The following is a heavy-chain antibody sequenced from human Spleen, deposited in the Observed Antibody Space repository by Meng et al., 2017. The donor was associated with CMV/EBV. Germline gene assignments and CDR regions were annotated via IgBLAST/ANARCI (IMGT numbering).Heavy chain of an antibody. D-gene: IGHD3-3*01. CDR2: ISTYNSNT. Sequence: KASGYTFTSYAIDWVRQAPGQGLEWMGWISTYNSNTNYAQNLYGRVTMTTDTSTGTAYMELRSLRSDDTAVYYCARAMFGGFTYYFDYWGQGTLVTVSS. J-gene: IGHJ4*02. CDR1: GYTFTSYA. CDR3: ARAMFGGFTYYFDY. V-gene: IGHV1-18*01.